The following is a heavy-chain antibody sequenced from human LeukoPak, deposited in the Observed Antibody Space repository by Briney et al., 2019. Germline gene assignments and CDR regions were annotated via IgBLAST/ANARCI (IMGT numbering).Heavy chain of an antibody. Sequence: GGSLRLSCAASGFTFSSYSMNWVRQAPGKGLEWVSSISGSSSYIYYADSVKGRFTISRHNAKNSLYLQMNSLRAEDTAVYYCARSAVAGSVNWFDPWGQGTLVTVSS. CDR1: GFTFSSYS. J-gene: IGHJ5*02. D-gene: IGHD6-19*01. V-gene: IGHV3-21*01. CDR2: ISGSSSYI. CDR3: ARSAVAGSVNWFDP.